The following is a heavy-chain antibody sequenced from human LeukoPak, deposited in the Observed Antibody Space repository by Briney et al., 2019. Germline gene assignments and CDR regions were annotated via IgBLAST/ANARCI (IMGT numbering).Heavy chain of an antibody. V-gene: IGHV1-69*04. D-gene: IGHD2/OR15-2a*01. CDR2: IIPILGIA. J-gene: IGHJ5*02. CDR1: GGTFSSYA. CDR3: ARSRLLRSGNWFDP. Sequence: SVKVSCKASGGTFSSYAISWVRQAPGQGLEWMGRIIPILGIANYAQKFQGRVTITADKSTSTAYMELSSLRSEDTAVYYCARSRLLRSGNWFDPWGQGTLVTVSS.